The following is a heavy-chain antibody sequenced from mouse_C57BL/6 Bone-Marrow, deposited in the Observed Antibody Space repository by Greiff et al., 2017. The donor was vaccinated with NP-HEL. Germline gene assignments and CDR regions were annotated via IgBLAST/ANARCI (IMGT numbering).Heavy chain of an antibody. D-gene: IGHD1-1*01. V-gene: IGHV1-62-2*01. CDR1: GYTFTEYT. J-gene: IGHJ3*01. CDR2: FYPGSGSI. Sequence: VQLQQSGAELVKPGASVKLSCKASGYTFTEYTIHWVKQRSGQGLEWIGWFYPGSGSIKYNEKFKDKATLTADKSSSTVYMELSRLTSEDSAVYFCARHEEDRYGSSYAWFAYWGQGTLVTVSA. CDR3: ARHEEDRYGSSYAWFAY.